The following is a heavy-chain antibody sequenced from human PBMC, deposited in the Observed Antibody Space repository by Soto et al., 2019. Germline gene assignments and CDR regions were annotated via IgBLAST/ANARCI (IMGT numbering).Heavy chain of an antibody. CDR2: IYPGDSDT. Sequence: GEPLKISCTGVGYSFTSYWIGWVRQMPGKGLEWMGIIYPGDSDTRYSPSFQGQVTISADKSITTAYLQWSSLKAAGTAMYYCAKGYCTTTICDPWFDPWGQGTLVTVSS. J-gene: IGHJ5*02. CDR3: AKGYCTTTICDPWFDP. D-gene: IGHD2-2*01. V-gene: IGHV5-51*01. CDR1: GYSFTSYW.